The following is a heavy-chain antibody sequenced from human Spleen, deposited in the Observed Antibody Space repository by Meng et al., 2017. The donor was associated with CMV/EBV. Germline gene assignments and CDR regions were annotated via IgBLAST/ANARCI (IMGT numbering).Heavy chain of an antibody. Sequence: GGSLRPSLAASGFTFSSYALHWVRQAPGKGLEWVAVISYDGSNKYHADSVKGRFTISRDNSKNTLYLQMNSLRAEDTAVYYCASLPVAMPHGAFDIWGQGTMVTVSS. CDR2: ISYDGSNK. CDR3: ASLPVAMPHGAFDI. CDR1: GFTFSSYA. D-gene: IGHD2-2*01. J-gene: IGHJ3*02. V-gene: IGHV3-30*04.